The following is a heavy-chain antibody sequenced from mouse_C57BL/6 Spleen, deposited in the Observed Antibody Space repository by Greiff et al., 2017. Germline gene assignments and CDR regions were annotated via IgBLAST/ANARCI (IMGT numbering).Heavy chain of an antibody. CDR2: ISDGGSYT. J-gene: IGHJ4*01. Sequence: DVKLVESGGGLVKPGGSLKLSCAASGFTFSSYAMSWVRQTPEKRLEWVATISDGGSYTYYPDNVKGRFTISRDNAKNNLYLQMSHLKSEDTAMYYCAREGAAQATRAMDYWGQGTSVTVSS. CDR1: GFTFSSYA. D-gene: IGHD3-2*02. V-gene: IGHV5-4*01. CDR3: AREGAAQATRAMDY.